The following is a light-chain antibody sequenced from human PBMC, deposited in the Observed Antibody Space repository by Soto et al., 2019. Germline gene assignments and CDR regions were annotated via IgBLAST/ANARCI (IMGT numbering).Light chain of an antibody. CDR2: RNN. CDR3: AAWDDSLSGRVV. CDR1: SSNIGSNY. Sequence: QSVLTQPPSASGTPGQRVTISCSGSSSNIGSNYVYWYQQLPGTAPKLLIYRNNQRPSGVPDRFSGSKPGTSASLAISGLRSEEEADYYCAAWDDSLSGRVVFGGGTKLTVL. J-gene: IGLJ2*01. V-gene: IGLV1-47*01.